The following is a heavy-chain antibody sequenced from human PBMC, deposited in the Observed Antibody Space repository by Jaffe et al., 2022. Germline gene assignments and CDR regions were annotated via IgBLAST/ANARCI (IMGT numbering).Heavy chain of an antibody. Sequence: QLQLVESGGGVVQPGGSLRLSCEASKFGFSAYGMHWVRQAPGKGLEWVAFIRYDGSDKYYADSVKGRITISRDNSKKTLYLQLNSLRHEDTAVYYCAKDESASAPAGWFDTWGQGTLVTVSS. D-gene: IGHD6-25*01. CDR2: IRYDGSDK. J-gene: IGHJ5*02. CDR3: AKDESASAPAGWFDT. CDR1: KFGFSAYG. V-gene: IGHV3-30*02.